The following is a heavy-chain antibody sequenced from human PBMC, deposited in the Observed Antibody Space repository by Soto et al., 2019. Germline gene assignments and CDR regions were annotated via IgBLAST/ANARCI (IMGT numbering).Heavy chain of an antibody. V-gene: IGHV3-7*01. CDR2: IRPDGSQK. CDR1: GLTFSSYW. D-gene: IGHD6-25*01. Sequence: GGSMRLSCEVSGLTFSSYWMNWVRQAPGKGLEWVANIRPDGSQKNYVDSVRSRFTISRDNARSSVSLQMNSLRGDDTALYYCMTSGGYWGQGTLVTVSS. CDR3: MTSGGY. J-gene: IGHJ4*02.